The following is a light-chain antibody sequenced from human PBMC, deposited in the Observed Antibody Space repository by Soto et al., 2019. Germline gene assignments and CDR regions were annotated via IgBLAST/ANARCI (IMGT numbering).Light chain of an antibody. J-gene: IGKJ1*01. CDR1: QDIRND. Sequence: AIRVTQSPSSVSASVGDRVTITCRASQDIRNDLAWYQQKPGQAPNLLIFAAFNLQSGVPSRFSGGGSGTHFTLTISSLQPDDFASYFCLQYYNFSWPFGQGTKVAIK. V-gene: IGKV1-6*01. CDR3: LQYYNFSWP. CDR2: AAF.